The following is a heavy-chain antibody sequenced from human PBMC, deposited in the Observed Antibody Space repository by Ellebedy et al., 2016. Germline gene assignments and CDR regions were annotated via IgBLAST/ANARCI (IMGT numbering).Heavy chain of an antibody. Sequence: GGSLRLSCVGSGFSFNDFSMNWVRQAPGKGLEWVANIKEDGSEIYYVDSVKGRLTISRDNPKNSLYLQMNSLRAEDTAVYYCARDWYVYENSDRDDWGQGTLVTVSS. CDR1: GFSFNDFS. J-gene: IGHJ4*02. CDR2: IKEDGSEI. V-gene: IGHV3-7*01. D-gene: IGHD3-22*01. CDR3: ARDWYVYENSDRDD.